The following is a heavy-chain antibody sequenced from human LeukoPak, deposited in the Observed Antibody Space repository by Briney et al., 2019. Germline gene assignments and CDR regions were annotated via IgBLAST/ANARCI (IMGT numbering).Heavy chain of an antibody. V-gene: IGHV1-18*01. CDR2: ISAYNGNT. Sequence: ASVKVSCKASGYTFTSYGISWVRQAPGQGLEWMGWISAYNGNTNYAQKFQGRVTITADESTSTAYMELSSLRSEDTAVYYCARGPSGSYYSPTTNWFDPWGQGTLVTVSS. J-gene: IGHJ5*02. CDR1: GYTFTSYG. D-gene: IGHD3-10*01. CDR3: ARGPSGSYYSPTTNWFDP.